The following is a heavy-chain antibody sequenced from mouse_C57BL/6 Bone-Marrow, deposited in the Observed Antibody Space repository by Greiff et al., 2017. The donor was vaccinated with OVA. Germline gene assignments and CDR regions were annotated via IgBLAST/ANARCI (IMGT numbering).Heavy chain of an antibody. CDR3: ARHRRLRGAMDY. CDR2: ISSGGSYT. V-gene: IGHV5-6*01. J-gene: IGHJ4*01. D-gene: IGHD2-4*01. Sequence: EVHLVESGGDLVKPGGSLKLSCAASGFTFSSYGMSWVRQTPDTRLEWVATISSGGSYTYYPDSVKGRFTISRDNAKNNLYLQMSSWNAEDTAMYDCARHRRLRGAMDYWGQGTSVTVSS. CDR1: GFTFSSYG.